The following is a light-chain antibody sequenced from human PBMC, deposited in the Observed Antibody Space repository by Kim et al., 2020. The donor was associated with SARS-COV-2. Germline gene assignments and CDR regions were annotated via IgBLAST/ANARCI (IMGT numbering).Light chain of an antibody. J-gene: IGKJ4*01. CDR1: QSVSSNY. V-gene: IGKV3-20*01. Sequence: PGERATLSCRASQSVSSNYLAWYQQKPGQAPRLLIYAASSRATGIPDRFSGSGSGTDFTLTISRLEPEDFALYYCQQYGSSPQTFGGGTKVDIK. CDR2: AAS. CDR3: QQYGSSPQT.